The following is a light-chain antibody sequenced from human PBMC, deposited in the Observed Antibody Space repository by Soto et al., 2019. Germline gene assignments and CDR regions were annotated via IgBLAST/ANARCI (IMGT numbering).Light chain of an antibody. CDR2: WAS. J-gene: IGKJ4*01. V-gene: IGKV4-1*01. CDR3: QQYYSTPPT. Sequence: DIVMTQSPDSLAVSLGERATINCKSSQSVLYSSNNKNYLAWYQQKPGQPPKLLIYWASTRESGVPDRFSGSGSRTHFTLTISSLQAEDVAVYYCQQYYSTPPTFGGGTKVEIK. CDR1: QSVLYSSNNKNY.